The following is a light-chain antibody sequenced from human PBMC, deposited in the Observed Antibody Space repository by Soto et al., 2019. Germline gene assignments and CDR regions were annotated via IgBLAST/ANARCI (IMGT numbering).Light chain of an antibody. V-gene: IGKV3-11*01. CDR1: QSVSSN. Sequence: EIVMTQSPASLSLSPGEVATLSCMASQSVSSNLAWYQQKPGQAPRLLIYGASTRATGIPARFSGSGSGTDLTLTISNVEPEDFAVYYCQQRSDWPWTLGQGTKVDI. CDR3: QQRSDWPWT. CDR2: GAS. J-gene: IGKJ1*01.